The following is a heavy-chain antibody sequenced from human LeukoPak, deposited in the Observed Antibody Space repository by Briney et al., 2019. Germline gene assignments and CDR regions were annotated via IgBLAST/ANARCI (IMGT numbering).Heavy chain of an antibody. CDR2: MRSKTQNYAT. D-gene: IGHD3-22*01. J-gene: IGHJ4*02. CDR3: TNYDDSSDLWGY. CDR1: GFTFSDSG. Sequence: PGGSLRLSCAASGFTFSDSGMHWVRQAPGKGLEWVGRMRSKTQNYATAYAASVKGRFTISRDDSKNTAFLQMNSLKTEDTAVYYCTNYDDSSDLWGYWGQGTLVTVFS. V-gene: IGHV3-73*01.